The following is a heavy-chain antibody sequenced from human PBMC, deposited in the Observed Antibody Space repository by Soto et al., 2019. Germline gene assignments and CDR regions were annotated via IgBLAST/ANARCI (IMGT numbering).Heavy chain of an antibody. D-gene: IGHD1-7*01. V-gene: IGHV3-33*01. CDR3: ARVDFGGNSYYFDY. J-gene: IGHJ4*02. CDR1: GFTFSDYG. CDR2: VWFDGSIQ. Sequence: GESLKISCVASGFTFSDYGIHWVRQAPDKGLGWVAVVWFDGSIQYYGDSVKGRFTISRDNSNNTVDLQMNNLRAEDTAVYYCARVDFGGNSYYFDYWGQGTPVTVSS.